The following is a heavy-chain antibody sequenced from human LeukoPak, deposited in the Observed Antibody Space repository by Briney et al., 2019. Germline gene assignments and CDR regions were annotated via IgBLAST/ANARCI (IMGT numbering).Heavy chain of an antibody. CDR3: AKEFTMIVARYRVDGAFDI. J-gene: IGHJ3*02. V-gene: IGHV3-23*01. D-gene: IGHD3-22*01. Sequence: QPGGSLRLSCAASGFTFSSYAMSWVRQAPGKGLEWVSAISGSGGSTYYADSVKGRFTISRDNSKNTLYLQMNSLRAEDTAVYYCAKEFTMIVARYRVDGAFDIWGQGTMVTVSS. CDR1: GFTFSSYA. CDR2: ISGSGGST.